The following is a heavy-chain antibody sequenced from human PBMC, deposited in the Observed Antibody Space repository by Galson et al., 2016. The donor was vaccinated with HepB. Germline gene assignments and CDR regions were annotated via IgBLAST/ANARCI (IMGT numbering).Heavy chain of an antibody. CDR2: IWYDGSYK. J-gene: IGHJ4*02. CDR1: GFTFNNYG. V-gene: IGHV3-33*01. Sequence: SLRLSCAASGFTFNNYGMHWVRQAAGKELEWVAAIWYDGSYKYYADSVKGRFTVSRDNSKNTLYLQMNRLRAEDTAVYYCARGLAAVAKNGDFDYWGQGTLVSVSS. D-gene: IGHD6-13*01. CDR3: ARGLAAVAKNGDFDY.